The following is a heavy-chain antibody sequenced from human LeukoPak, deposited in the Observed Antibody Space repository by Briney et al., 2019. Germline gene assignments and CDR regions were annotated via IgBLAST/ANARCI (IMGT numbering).Heavy chain of an antibody. CDR3: ARGYYYYDSSGYYVD. CDR1: GGSFSGYY. CDR2: INHSGST. J-gene: IGHJ4*02. Sequence: SETLSFTCAVYGGSFSGYYWSWIRQPPGKGLEWIGEINHSGSTNYNPSLKSRVTISVDTSKNQFSLKLSSVTAADTAVYYCARGYYYYDSSGYYVDWGQGTLVTVSS. V-gene: IGHV4-34*01. D-gene: IGHD3-22*01.